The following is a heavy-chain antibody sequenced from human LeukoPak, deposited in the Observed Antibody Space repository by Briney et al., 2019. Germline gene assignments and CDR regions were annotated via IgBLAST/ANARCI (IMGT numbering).Heavy chain of an antibody. CDR2: INPNSGGT. J-gene: IGHJ4*02. V-gene: IGHV1-2*02. CDR1: GYTFTVYY. CDR3: ARVSRYCSSTSCYPSYDY. D-gene: IGHD2-2*01. Sequence: ASVKVSSKASGYTFTVYYMHWVRQAPGQGREWMGWINPNSGGTNYAQKFQGRVTMTRDTSISTAYMELSRLRSDDTAVYYCARVSRYCSSTSCYPSYDYWGQGTLVTVSS.